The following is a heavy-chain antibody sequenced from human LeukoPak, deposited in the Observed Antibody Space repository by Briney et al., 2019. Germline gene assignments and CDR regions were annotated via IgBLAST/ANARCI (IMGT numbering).Heavy chain of an antibody. CDR1: GYTFTGYY. D-gene: IGHD3-16*02. J-gene: IGHJ4*02. V-gene: IGHV1-2*02. CDR3: ARGGYDHVWGSYRRTYYFDY. CDR2: INPNSGGT. Sequence: GASVKVSCKASGYTFTGYYMHWVRQAPGQGLEWMGWINPNSGGTNYAQKFQGRVTMTRDTSISTAYMELSRLRSDDTALYYCARGGYDHVWGSYRRTYYFDYWGQGTLVTVSS.